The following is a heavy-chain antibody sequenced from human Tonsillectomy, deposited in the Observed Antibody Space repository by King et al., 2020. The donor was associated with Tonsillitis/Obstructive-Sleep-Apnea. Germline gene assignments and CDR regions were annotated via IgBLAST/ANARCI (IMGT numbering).Heavy chain of an antibody. J-gene: IGHJ4*02. CDR3: ARDSMSHYYDSSGYYTFDY. Sequence: QLVQSGAEVKKPGASVKVSCKASGYTFTTYGISWVRQAPGQGLEWMGWISPYNGDTNYAQKLPGRVTMTTGTSTSTAYMELRSLRSDDTAVYYCARDSMSHYYDSSGYYTFDYWGQGTLVTVSS. CDR2: ISPYNGDT. D-gene: IGHD3-22*01. CDR1: GYTFTTYG. V-gene: IGHV1-18*01.